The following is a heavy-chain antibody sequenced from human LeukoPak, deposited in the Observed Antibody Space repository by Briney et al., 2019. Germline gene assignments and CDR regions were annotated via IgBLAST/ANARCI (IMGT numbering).Heavy chain of an antibody. CDR1: GGSISSGSYY. CDR2: IYTSGST. J-gene: IGHJ4*02. D-gene: IGHD4-17*01. V-gene: IGHV4-61*02. CDR3: ARLCQVTTCAKFEY. Sequence: SETLSLTCTVSGGSISSGSYYWSWIRQPAGKGLEWIGRIYTSGSTNYNPSLKSRVTISVDTSKNQFSLKLSSVTAADTAVYYCARLCQVTTCAKFEYWGQGILVTVSS.